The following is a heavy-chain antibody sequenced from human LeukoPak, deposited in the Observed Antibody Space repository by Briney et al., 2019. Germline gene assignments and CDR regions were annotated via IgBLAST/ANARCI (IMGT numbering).Heavy chain of an antibody. J-gene: IGHJ6*03. V-gene: IGHV3-43D*03. Sequence: GGSLRLSCAASGFTFDDYAMHWVRQVPGKGLEWVSLISWDGGSTYYADSVKGRFTISRDSSKDSLYLQMNSLTVEDTALYYCAKSGYYYYYMDVWGKGTTVTISS. CDR3: AKSGYYYYYMDV. CDR2: ISWDGGST. CDR1: GFTFDDYA.